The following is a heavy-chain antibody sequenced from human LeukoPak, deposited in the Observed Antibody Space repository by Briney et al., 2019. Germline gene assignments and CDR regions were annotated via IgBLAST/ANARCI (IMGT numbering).Heavy chain of an antibody. CDR3: ARDPYGDHYYFDY. J-gene: IGHJ4*02. CDR1: GGSISSYY. CDR2: IYYSGST. V-gene: IGHV4-59*08. D-gene: IGHD4-17*01. Sequence: SETLSLTCTVSGGSISSYYWSWIRQPPGKGLEWIGYIYYSGSTNYNPSLKSRVTISVDTSKNQFSLKPSSVTAADTAVYYCARDPYGDHYYFDYWGQGTLVTVSS.